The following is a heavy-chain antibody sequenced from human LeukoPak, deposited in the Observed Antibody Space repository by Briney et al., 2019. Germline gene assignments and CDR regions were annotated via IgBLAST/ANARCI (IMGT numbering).Heavy chain of an antibody. CDR3: ARDLRGFGDYFDY. V-gene: IGHV1-2*02. CDR1: GYTFSDYY. D-gene: IGHD3-10*01. Sequence: ASVKVSCRASGYTFSDYYVYWVRQAPGQGLEWMGWINPASGGTNYALKFQGRVTMTRDTSISTAYMELNRLTSDDTAVYYCARDLRGFGDYFDYWGQGTLVTVSS. J-gene: IGHJ4*02. CDR2: INPASGGT.